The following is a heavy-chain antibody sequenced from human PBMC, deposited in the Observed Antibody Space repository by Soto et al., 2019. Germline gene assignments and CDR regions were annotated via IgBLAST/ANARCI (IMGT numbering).Heavy chain of an antibody. CDR1: GFTFSNAW. D-gene: IGHD3-10*01. CDR2: IKSKTDGGTT. CDR3: TTVISLWFGESYDY. J-gene: IGHJ4*02. Sequence: GGSLRLSCAASGFTFSNAWMNWVRQAPGKGLEWVGRIKSKTDGGTTDYAAPVKGRFTISRDDSKNTLYLQMNSLKTEDTAVYYCTTVISLWFGESYDYWGQGTLVTVSS. V-gene: IGHV3-15*07.